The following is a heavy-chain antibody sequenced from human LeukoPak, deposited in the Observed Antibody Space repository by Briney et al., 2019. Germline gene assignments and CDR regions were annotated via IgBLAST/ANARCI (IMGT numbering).Heavy chain of an antibody. CDR3: ARGGYRTNFYYYMDV. Sequence: GGSLRLSCAASGFTFSSYAMSWVRQAPGKGLEWVSAISGSGGSTYYADSVKGRFTISRDNSKNTLHLQMNSLRAEDTAVYYCARGGYRTNFYYYMDVWGKGTTVTVTS. CDR1: GFTFSSYA. CDR2: ISGSGGST. J-gene: IGHJ6*03. D-gene: IGHD5-18*01. V-gene: IGHV3-23*01.